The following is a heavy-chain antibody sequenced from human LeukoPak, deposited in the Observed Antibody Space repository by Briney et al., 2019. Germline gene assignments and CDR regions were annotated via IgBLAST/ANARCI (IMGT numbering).Heavy chain of an antibody. D-gene: IGHD3-16*01. V-gene: IGHV3-21*01. CDR1: GFTFSSYS. Sequence: GGSLRLSCAASGFTFSSYSMNWIRQAPGKGLEWVSSISSSSSYIYYADSVKGRFTISRDNAKNSLYLQMNSLRAEDTAVYYCARDEGGAYFDYWGQGTLVTVSS. J-gene: IGHJ4*02. CDR2: ISSSSSYI. CDR3: ARDEGGAYFDY.